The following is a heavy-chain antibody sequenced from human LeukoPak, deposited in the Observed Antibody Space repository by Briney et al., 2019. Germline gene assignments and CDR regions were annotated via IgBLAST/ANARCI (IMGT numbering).Heavy chain of an antibody. CDR3: ARDRGSYSLDY. Sequence: GGSLRLSCAASGFTFSSYAMHWVRQAPGKGLEWVAVISYDGSNKYYAGSVKGRFTISRDNSKNTLYLQMNSLRAEDTAVYYCARDRGSYSLDYWGQGTLVTVSS. D-gene: IGHD1-26*01. V-gene: IGHV3-30-3*01. CDR2: ISYDGSNK. J-gene: IGHJ4*02. CDR1: GFTFSSYA.